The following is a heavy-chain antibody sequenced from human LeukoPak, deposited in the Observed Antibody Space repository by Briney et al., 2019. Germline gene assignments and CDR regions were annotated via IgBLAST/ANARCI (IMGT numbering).Heavy chain of an antibody. J-gene: IGHJ4*02. Sequence: ASVKVSCKASGYTFTSYGISWVRQAPGQGLEWMGWISAYNGNTNYAQKLQGRVTMTTDTSTSTAYMELRSLRSDDTAVYYCARLQGSYGSGSYYIFWGQGTLVTVSS. D-gene: IGHD3-10*01. CDR1: GYTFTSYG. V-gene: IGHV1-18*01. CDR3: ARLQGSYGSGSYYIF. CDR2: ISAYNGNT.